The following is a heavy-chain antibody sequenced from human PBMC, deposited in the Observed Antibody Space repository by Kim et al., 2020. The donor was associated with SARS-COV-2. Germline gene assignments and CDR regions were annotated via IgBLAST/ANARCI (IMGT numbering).Heavy chain of an antibody. D-gene: IGHD3-9*01. Sequence: ESATGRFTIAGDNAKNSLYLQMSSLRAEDTAVYYCARDHYWDIFTGYYDYWGQGTLVTVSS. V-gene: IGHV3-11*06. J-gene: IGHJ4*02. CDR3: ARDHYWDIFTGYYDY.